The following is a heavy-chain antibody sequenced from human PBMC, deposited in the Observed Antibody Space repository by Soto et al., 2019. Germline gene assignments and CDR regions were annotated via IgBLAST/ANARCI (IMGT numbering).Heavy chain of an antibody. V-gene: IGHV1-69*13. J-gene: IGHJ3*02. CDR1: GGTFSSYA. D-gene: IGHD4-17*01. CDR2: IIPIFGTA. CDR3: ARDAMTTLTDDAFDI. Sequence: GASVKVSCKASGGTFSSYAISWVRQAPGQGLEWMGGIIPIFGTANYAQKFQGRVTITADESTSTAYMELSSLRSEDTAVYYCARDAMTTLTDDAFDIWGQGTMATVS.